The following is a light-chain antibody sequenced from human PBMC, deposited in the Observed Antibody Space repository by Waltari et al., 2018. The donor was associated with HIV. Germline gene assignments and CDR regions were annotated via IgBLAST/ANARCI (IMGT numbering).Light chain of an antibody. J-gene: IGLJ1*01. CDR2: EVT. V-gene: IGLV2-8*01. CDR1: SSDVGGYNY. Sequence: QSALTQPPSASGSPGQSVTISCTGTSSDVGGYNYVSWYQQHPDKAPKLMIYEVTKRSSGVPDRFSGSKSGNTASLTISGLQAEDEADYYCSSYAGSNTFVFGTGTKVTVL. CDR3: SSYAGSNTFV.